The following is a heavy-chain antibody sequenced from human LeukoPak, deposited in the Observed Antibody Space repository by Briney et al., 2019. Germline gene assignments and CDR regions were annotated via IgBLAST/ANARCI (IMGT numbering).Heavy chain of an antibody. J-gene: IGHJ4*02. CDR1: GFTFSSYG. CDR3: AKDQRGYYGSGSYPVG. D-gene: IGHD3-10*01. Sequence: PGRSLRLSCAASGFTFSSYGMHWVRQAPGKGLEWVAVISYDGSNKYYADSVKGRFTISRDNSKSTLYLQMNSLRAEDTAVYYCAKDQRGYYGSGSYPVGWGQGTLVTVSS. V-gene: IGHV3-30*18. CDR2: ISYDGSNK.